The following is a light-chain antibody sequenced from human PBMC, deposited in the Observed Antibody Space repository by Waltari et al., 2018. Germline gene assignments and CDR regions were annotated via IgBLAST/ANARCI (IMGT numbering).Light chain of an antibody. CDR1: SGDLNNFKY. CDR3: SSYTSNNNKL. V-gene: IGLV2-14*03. J-gene: IGLJ2*01. CDR2: DVS. Sequence: QSALTQPASVSGSPGPSITISCSETSGDLNNFKYVSWYQQQSGKAPRVIIYDVSNRPSGVSTRFSGSKAGNTASLTISGLQPEDDADYYCSSYTSNNNKLFGGGTRLTVL.